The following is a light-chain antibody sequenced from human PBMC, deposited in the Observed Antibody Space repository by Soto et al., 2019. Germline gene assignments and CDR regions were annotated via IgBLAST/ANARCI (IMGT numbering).Light chain of an antibody. CDR2: EGS. CDR3: CSYAGSTTLVV. Sequence: QSVLTQPASVSGSPGQSITISCTGTSSDVGSYNLVSWYQQHPGKAPKLMIYEGSKRPSGVSNLFSGSKSGNTASLTISGLQAEDEADYYCCSYAGSTTLVVFGGGTKLTVL. CDR1: SSDVGSYNL. V-gene: IGLV2-23*01. J-gene: IGLJ2*01.